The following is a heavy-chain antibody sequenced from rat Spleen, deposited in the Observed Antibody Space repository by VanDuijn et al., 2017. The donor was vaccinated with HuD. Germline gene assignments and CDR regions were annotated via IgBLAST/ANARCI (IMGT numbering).Heavy chain of an antibody. J-gene: IGHJ2*01. Sequence: EVQLVESGGGLVQPGRSLKLSCAASGFTFRNYYMAWVRQAPKKGLEWVASSNYEGISIYYGDSVKGRFTIFRDNAKSTLYLQMNSLRSEDTATYYCARGPPFDYWGQGVMVTVSS. CDR3: ARGPPFDY. CDR1: GFTFRNYY. CDR2: SNYEGISI. V-gene: IGHV5-22*01. D-gene: IGHD3-1*01.